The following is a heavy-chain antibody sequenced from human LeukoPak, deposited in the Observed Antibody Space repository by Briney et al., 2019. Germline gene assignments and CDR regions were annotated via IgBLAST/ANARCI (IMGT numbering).Heavy chain of an antibody. J-gene: IGHJ4*02. CDR3: TSPYLGGNSGIDY. CDR1: GFTFSDYY. CDR2: ISSSGDIK. D-gene: IGHD2-21*02. V-gene: IGHV3-11*01. Sequence: PGGSVRLSCAASGFTFSDYYMTWIRQAPGKGLEWISYISSSGDIKHYADSVKGRFSISRDNAKNSLYLQMDSLRVEDTAVYYCTSPYLGGNSGIDYWGQGTLVAVSS.